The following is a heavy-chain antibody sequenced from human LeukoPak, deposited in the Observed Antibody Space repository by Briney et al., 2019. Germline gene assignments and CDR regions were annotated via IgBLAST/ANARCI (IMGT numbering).Heavy chain of an antibody. CDR2: ISGSGGST. V-gene: IGHV3-23*01. D-gene: IGHD2-15*01. CDR3: ARYCSGGGCQRGYY. CDR1: GFTFSSYA. Sequence: GGSLRLSCAASGFTFSSYAMSWVRQAPGKGLEWVSAISGSGGSTYYADSVKGRFTISRDNSKNTLYLQMNSLRAEDTAVYYCARYCSGGGCQRGYYWGQGTLVTVSS. J-gene: IGHJ4*02.